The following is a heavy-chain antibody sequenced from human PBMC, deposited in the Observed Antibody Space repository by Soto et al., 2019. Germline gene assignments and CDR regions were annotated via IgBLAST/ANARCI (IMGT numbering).Heavy chain of an antibody. J-gene: IGHJ4*02. CDR2: IPYDRGNS. Sequence: QVHLVESGGGVVQPGRSLRLSCAASGFTFSSYGMYWVRQAPGRGLEWVAFIPYDRGNSYYADSVKGRFTISRDNSKNTLYLQMNILTAEDTAVYYCAKDREYSYGYADYWGQGALVTVSS. CDR3: AKDREYSYGYADY. V-gene: IGHV3-30*18. CDR1: GFTFSSYG. D-gene: IGHD5-18*01.